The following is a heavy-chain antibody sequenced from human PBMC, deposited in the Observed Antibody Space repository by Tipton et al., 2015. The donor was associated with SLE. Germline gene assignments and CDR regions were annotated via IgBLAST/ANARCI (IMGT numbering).Heavy chain of an antibody. Sequence: TLSLTCTVSGGSISSYYWSWIRQPAGKGLEWIGRIYTSGSTNYNPSLKSRVTMSVDTSKNLFSLKLTSVTAADTAIYYCAAELGSGRIHYWGQGTLVTVSS. CDR3: AAELGSGRIHY. CDR1: GGSISSYY. CDR2: IYTSGST. D-gene: IGHD3-10*01. V-gene: IGHV4-4*07. J-gene: IGHJ4*02.